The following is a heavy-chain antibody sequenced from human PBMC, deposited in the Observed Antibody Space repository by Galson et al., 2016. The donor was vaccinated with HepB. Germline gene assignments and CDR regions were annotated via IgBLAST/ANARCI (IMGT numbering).Heavy chain of an antibody. Sequence: LSCAASGFTFSNYAMSWVRQAPGKGREWVSSISGSGDTTYGADAVRGRFTISRDNSRNTLSLQMDSLRAEDSAIYYCAKGNIVQVPAAPYAWGQGALVTVSS. CDR2: ISGSGDTT. V-gene: IGHV3-23*01. J-gene: IGHJ5*02. CDR1: GFTFSNYA. D-gene: IGHD2-2*01. CDR3: AKGNIVQVPAAPYA.